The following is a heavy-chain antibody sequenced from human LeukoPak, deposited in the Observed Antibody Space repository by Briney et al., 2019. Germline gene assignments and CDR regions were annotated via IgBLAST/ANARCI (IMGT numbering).Heavy chain of an antibody. Sequence: GGSLRLSCAASGFTFSSYEMNWVRQAPGKGLEWVSYISSSGSTIYYADSVKGRFTISRDNAKNSLYLQMNSLRAEDTAVYYCARNVGSRGYYYYYYGMDVWGQGTTVTVSS. V-gene: IGHV3-48*03. J-gene: IGHJ6*02. CDR1: GFTFSSYE. CDR3: ARNVGSRGYYYYYYGMDV. CDR2: ISSSGSTI. D-gene: IGHD5-12*01.